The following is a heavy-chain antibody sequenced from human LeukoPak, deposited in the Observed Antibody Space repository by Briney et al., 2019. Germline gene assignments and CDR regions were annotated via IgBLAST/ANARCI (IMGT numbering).Heavy chain of an antibody. V-gene: IGHV3-23*01. CDR2: NSGSGGST. CDR1: GFTFSSYA. D-gene: IGHD2-21*02. CDR3: AKEAGVTAILHF. Sequence: PGGSLRLSCAASGFTFSSYAMSWVRPHAGKGMEWVSANSGSGGSTYYPDCVMGRFAISRDNSKNTLYLQMNSLRAEDTAVYYCAKEAGVTAILHFWGQGTLVTVSS. J-gene: IGHJ4*02.